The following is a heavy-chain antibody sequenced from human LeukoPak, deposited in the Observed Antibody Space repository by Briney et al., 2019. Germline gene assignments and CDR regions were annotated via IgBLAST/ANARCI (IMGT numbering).Heavy chain of an antibody. CDR2: INHSGRT. J-gene: IGHJ4*02. D-gene: IGHD5-18*01. CDR3: ARVGYSYGRKTDY. CDR1: GGSSSGYY. Sequence: SETLSLTCAVYGGSSSGYYWNWFRQPPGKGLEWIGEINHSGRTNYSPSLKNRATISLDTSKTQLSLKVTSVTAADTAVYYCARVGYSYGRKTDYWGQGTLVTVSS. V-gene: IGHV4-34*01.